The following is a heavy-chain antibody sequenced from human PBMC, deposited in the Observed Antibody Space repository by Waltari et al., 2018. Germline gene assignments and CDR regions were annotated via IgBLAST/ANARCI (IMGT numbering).Heavy chain of an antibody. CDR3: AGAPYDILTAYGIDY. CDR2: INHSGST. D-gene: IGHD3-9*01. V-gene: IGHV4-34*01. Sequence: QVQLQQWGAGLLKPSETLSRTCAVYVGSFSGYFWTGIRQPPGKGLGWSGEINHSGSTNYNPSVKSRVTISVDTSKNQFSLKLTSVTAADTAVYYCAGAPYDILTAYGIDYWGLGTPVTVSS. J-gene: IGHJ4*02. CDR1: VGSFSGYF.